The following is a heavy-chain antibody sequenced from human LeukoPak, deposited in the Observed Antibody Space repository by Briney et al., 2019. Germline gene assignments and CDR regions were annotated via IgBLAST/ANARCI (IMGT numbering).Heavy chain of an antibody. CDR2: ISSSGSTI. D-gene: IGHD3-10*02. CDR3: AELGITMIGGV. J-gene: IGHJ6*04. CDR1: GFTFSNYG. Sequence: PGGSLRLSCAASGFTFSNYGMNWVRQAPGKGLEGVSYISSSGSTIYYADSVKGRFTISRDNAKNSLYLQMNSLRAEDTAVYYCAELGITMIGGVWGKGTTVTISS. V-gene: IGHV3-48*04.